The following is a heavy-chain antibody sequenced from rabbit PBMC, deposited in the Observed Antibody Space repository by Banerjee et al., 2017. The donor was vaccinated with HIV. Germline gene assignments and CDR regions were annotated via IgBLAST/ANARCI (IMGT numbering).Heavy chain of an antibody. J-gene: IGHJ3*01. Sequence: QQQLVEYGGDLVQPEGSLTLTCTASGFSFSNSYYMCWVRQAPGKGLEWIGCIYTGSGSTWYASWAKGRFTISKTSSTTVTLQMTSLTAADMATYFCARGDDRDPSDGYALSLWGQGTLVTVS. V-gene: IGHV1S45*01. CDR1: GFSFSNSYY. CDR3: ARGDDRDPSDGYALSL. D-gene: IGHD6-1*01. CDR2: IYTGSGST.